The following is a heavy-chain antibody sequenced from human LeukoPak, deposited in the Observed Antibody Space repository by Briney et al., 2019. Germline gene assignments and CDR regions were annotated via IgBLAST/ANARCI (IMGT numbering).Heavy chain of an antibody. CDR1: GYTFTSYY. D-gene: IGHD1-20*01. Sequence: GSVKVSCKASGYTFTSYYMHWVRQAPGQGREWMGIINPSGGSTSYAQKFQGRVTMTRDTSTSTVYMELSSLRSEDTAVYYCARDLPYNWPTGNSPDYWGQGTLVTVSS. V-gene: IGHV1-46*01. J-gene: IGHJ4*02. CDR2: INPSGGST. CDR3: ARDLPYNWPTGNSPDY.